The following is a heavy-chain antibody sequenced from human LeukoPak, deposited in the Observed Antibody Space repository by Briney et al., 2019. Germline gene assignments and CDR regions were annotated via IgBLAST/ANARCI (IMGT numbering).Heavy chain of an antibody. J-gene: IGHJ6*03. CDR3: ARSGLFGRKAYYYMDV. V-gene: IGHV3-21*01. D-gene: IGHD2-15*01. Sequence: GGSLRLSCAGSEFTFRSYSMHWVRQAPGKGLEGVSSISTSSSSIYYADSMKGGSTISRDNAKNSLYVQMNSLRAEDTAVYYCARSGLFGRKAYYYMDVWGKGTTVTVSS. CDR1: EFTFRSYS. CDR2: ISTSSSSI.